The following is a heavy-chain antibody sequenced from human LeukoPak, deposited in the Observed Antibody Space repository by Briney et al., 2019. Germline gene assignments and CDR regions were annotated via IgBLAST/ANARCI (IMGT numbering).Heavy chain of an antibody. D-gene: IGHD5-12*01. CDR1: EFTFSSYA. CDR3: ARQYVDIVAAGDY. Sequence: GGSLRLSCAASEFTFSSYAMAWVRQAPGKGLEWVSAISGSGGSTYYAGSVKGRFTISRDNAKNSLYLQMNSLRAEDTAVYYCARQYVDIVAAGDYWGQGTLVTVSS. V-gene: IGHV3-23*01. J-gene: IGHJ4*02. CDR2: ISGSGGST.